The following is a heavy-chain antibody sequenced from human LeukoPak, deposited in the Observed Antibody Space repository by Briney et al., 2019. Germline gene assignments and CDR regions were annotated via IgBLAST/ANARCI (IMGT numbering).Heavy chain of an antibody. CDR1: GASISRDY. J-gene: IGHJ5*02. Sequence: PSETLSLTCTVSGASISRDYWSWIRQPPGKGLEYIGYIYYSGSTNYNPSLKSRVTISVDTSKNQFSLKLSSVTAADTAVYYCARGIAAADDQAFDPWGQGTLVTVSS. D-gene: IGHD6-13*01. CDR2: IYYSGST. CDR3: ARGIAAADDQAFDP. V-gene: IGHV4-59*01.